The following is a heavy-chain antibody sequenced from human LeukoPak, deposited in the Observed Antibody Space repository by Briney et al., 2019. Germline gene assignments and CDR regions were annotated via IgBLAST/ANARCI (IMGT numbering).Heavy chain of an antibody. CDR3: ARHGTKMATRITGAFDI. CDR2: IYYSGST. CDR1: GGSISSYY. V-gene: IGHV4-59*08. D-gene: IGHD5-24*01. Sequence: PSGTLSLTCTVSGGSISSYYWSWLRQPPGKGLEWIGYIYYSGSTNYNPSLKSRVTISVDTSKNQFSLKLSSVTAADTAVYYCARHGTKMATRITGAFDIWGQGTMVTVSS. J-gene: IGHJ3*02.